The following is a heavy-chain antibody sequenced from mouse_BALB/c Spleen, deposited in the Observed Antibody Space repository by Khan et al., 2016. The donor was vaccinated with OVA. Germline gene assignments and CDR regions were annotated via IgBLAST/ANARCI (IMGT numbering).Heavy chain of an antibody. CDR1: GYSITSDYA. CDR2: ISYSGNT. Sequence: EVELVESGPGLVKPSQSLSLTCTVTGYSITSDYAWNWIRQFPGNKLEWMGFISYSGNTNYNPSLKSRIASTRDTSKNQLVLQLHSVTTDDTAPFYCARLYGVDFDSSPPGPTLTVSS. J-gene: IGHJ2*01. V-gene: IGHV3-2*02. CDR3: ARLYGVDFDS. D-gene: IGHD1-1*01.